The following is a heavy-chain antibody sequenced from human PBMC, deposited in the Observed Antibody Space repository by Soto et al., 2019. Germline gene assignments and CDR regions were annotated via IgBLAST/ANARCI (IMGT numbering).Heavy chain of an antibody. V-gene: IGHV4-59*08. Sequence: PSETLSLTCTVAGGSIGVYSWSWIRQPPGKGLEWIGYIYSTGSTNYNPSLKSRVTISVDKSKNQFSLKLSSATAADTAVYYCARHVLRYFDWLLGPFDIWGQGTMVTVSS. CDR2: IYSTGST. D-gene: IGHD3-9*01. J-gene: IGHJ3*02. CDR3: ARHVLRYFDWLLGPFDI. CDR1: GGSIGVYS.